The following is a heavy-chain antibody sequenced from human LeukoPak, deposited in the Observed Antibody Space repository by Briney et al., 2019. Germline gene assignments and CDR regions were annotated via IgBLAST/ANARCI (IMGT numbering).Heavy chain of an antibody. Sequence: PSETLSVTCAVHGESFSDYYWSWIRQPPEKGLEWIGQISHDGNTNYNPSLKSRATLSTDTSKNQFTLRLTSVTTADTAIYYCARRRDWNDVLDSWGQGTPVTVSS. CDR1: GESFSDYY. J-gene: IGHJ4*02. CDR2: ISHDGNT. D-gene: IGHD1-1*01. CDR3: ARRRDWNDVLDS. V-gene: IGHV4-34*01.